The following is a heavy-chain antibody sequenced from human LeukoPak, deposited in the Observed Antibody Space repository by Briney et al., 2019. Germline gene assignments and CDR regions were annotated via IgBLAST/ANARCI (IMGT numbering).Heavy chain of an antibody. V-gene: IGHV4-59*01. CDR3: ARGSSSWYYFDY. J-gene: IGHJ4*02. CDR1: GGSISSYY. CDR2: IYYSGST. Sequence: SETLSLTCTVSGGSISSYYWSWIRQPPGKGLEWIGYIYYSGSTNYNPSLKSRVTISVDTSKNQFSLKLSSVTAADTAVYHCARGSSSWYYFDYWGQGTLVTVSS. D-gene: IGHD6-13*01.